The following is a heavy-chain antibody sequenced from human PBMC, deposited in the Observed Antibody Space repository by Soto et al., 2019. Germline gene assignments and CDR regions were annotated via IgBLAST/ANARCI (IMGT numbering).Heavy chain of an antibody. CDR3: ARSSIAAPSYYFDY. V-gene: IGHV4-31*03. CDR2: IYYSGST. D-gene: IGHD6-6*01. J-gene: IGHJ4*02. Sequence: PSETLSLTCTVSGGSISSGGYYWSWIRQHPGKGLEWIGYIYYSGSTYYNPSLKSRVTISVDTSKNQFSLKLSSVTAADTAVYYCARSSIAAPSYYFDYWGQGTMVTVS. CDR1: GGSISSGGYY.